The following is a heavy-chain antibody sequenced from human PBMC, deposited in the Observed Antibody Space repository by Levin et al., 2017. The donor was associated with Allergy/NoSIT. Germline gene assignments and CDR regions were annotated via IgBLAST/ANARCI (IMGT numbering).Heavy chain of an antibody. Sequence: SLKISCAASGFTFDEYAMHWVRQVPGQGLEWVSGISWHSGDIGYAESVKGRFTISRDNARNSVYLQMNNVRVEDTAVYYCLKDKAGVAATGTRFDPWGQGTLVTVSS. CDR2: ISWHSGDI. J-gene: IGHJ5*02. CDR1: GFTFDEYA. D-gene: IGHD1/OR15-1a*01. CDR3: LKDKAGVAATGTRFDP. V-gene: IGHV3-9*01.